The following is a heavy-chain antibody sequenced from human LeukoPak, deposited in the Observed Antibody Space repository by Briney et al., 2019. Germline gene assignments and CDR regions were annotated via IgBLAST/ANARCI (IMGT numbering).Heavy chain of an antibody. CDR3: ARDRRQQLVRDFDY. J-gene: IGHJ4*02. CDR2: ISSSSSTI. Sequence: PGGSLRLSCAASGFTFSSYNMNWVRQAPGKGLEWVSYISSSSSTIYYADSVKGRFTISRDNAKNSLYLQMNSLRDEDTAVYYCARDRRQQLVRDFDYWGQGTLVTVSS. D-gene: IGHD6-13*01. V-gene: IGHV3-48*02. CDR1: GFTFSSYN.